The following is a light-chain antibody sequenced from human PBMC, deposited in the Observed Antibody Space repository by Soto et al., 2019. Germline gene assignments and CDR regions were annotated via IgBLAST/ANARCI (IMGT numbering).Light chain of an antibody. CDR1: QSISSW. CDR3: QQYDTYWT. CDR2: KAS. Sequence: DIQMTQSPSTLSASVGDRVTITCGASQSISSWLAWYQQKPGKAPKLLIYKASNLETGVPSRFSGSGSGTEFTLNISSLQPDNYATYYCQQYDTYWTFGQGTKVEIK. V-gene: IGKV1-5*03. J-gene: IGKJ1*01.